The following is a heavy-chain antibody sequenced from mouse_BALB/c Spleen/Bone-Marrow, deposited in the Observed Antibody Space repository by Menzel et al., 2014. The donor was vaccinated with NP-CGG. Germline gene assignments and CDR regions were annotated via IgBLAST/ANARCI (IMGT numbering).Heavy chain of an antibody. Sequence: LQQSGGGLVQPGGSMKLSCAASGFTFSDAWMDWVRPSPEKGLEWVAEIRSKANNHATYYAESVKGRFAISRDDSKSIVYLQMNSLRAEDTGIYYCTGLNSLLRLGWYFDVWGAGTTVTVSS. D-gene: IGHD1-2*01. CDR3: TGLNSLLRLGWYFDV. CDR1: GFTFSDAW. J-gene: IGHJ1*01. CDR2: IRSKANNHAT. V-gene: IGHV6-6*01.